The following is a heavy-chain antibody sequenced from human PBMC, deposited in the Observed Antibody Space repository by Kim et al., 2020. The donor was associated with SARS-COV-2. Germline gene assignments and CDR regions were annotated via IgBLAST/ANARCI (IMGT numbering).Heavy chain of an antibody. V-gene: IGHV5-51*01. Sequence: GESLKISCKGSGYSFTSYWIGWVRQMPGKGLEWMGIIYPGDSDTRNSPSFQGQVTISADKSITTAYLQWSSLKASDSAIYYCARLMSAVVTRTFDYWGQGTLVTVSS. CDR3: ARLMSAVVTRTFDY. J-gene: IGHJ4*02. CDR1: GYSFTSYW. D-gene: IGHD2-21*02. CDR2: IYPGDSDT.